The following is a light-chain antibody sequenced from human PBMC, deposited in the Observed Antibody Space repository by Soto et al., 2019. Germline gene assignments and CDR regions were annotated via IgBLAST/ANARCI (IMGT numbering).Light chain of an antibody. V-gene: IGKV1-39*01. Sequence: DIQMTQSPSTLSASVGDRVTITCRASQSISSWLAWYQQKPGKAPKLLIYAASSLQSGVPSRFSGSGAGTEYTLTISSLQPEDFATYYCQQSYSTPGITFGQGTRLEIK. CDR3: QQSYSTPGIT. J-gene: IGKJ5*01. CDR2: AAS. CDR1: QSISSW.